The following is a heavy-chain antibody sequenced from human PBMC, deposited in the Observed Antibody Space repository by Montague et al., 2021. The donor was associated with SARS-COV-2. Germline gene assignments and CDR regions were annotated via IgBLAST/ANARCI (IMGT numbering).Heavy chain of an antibody. V-gene: IGHV3-48*03. CDR3: ARSYYYDSSGYYPDAFDI. CDR1: GLTFSSSE. CDR2: ISSSGRTI. Sequence: SLRLSCAASGLTFSSSEMNWVRQAPGKGLEWVSYISSSGRTIYYADSEKGRFTISRDNAKNSLYLQMNSLRAEDTAVYYCARSYYYDSSGYYPDAFDIWGQGTMVTVSS. D-gene: IGHD3-22*01. J-gene: IGHJ3*02.